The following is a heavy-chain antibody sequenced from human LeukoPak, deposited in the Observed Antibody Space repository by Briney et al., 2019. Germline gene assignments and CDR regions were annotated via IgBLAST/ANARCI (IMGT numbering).Heavy chain of an antibody. J-gene: IGHJ4*02. V-gene: IGHV4-59*01. CDR1: GDSITSYY. CDR3: ARHNSSLFSPAKDS. CDR2: VHHSGST. D-gene: IGHD2-15*01. Sequence: SETLSLTCTVSGDSITSYYWTWIRQPPGKGLEWIGYVHHSGSTNYNPSLKSRLTISVDTSKNQFSLKLTSVSAADTAVYYCARHNSSLFSPAKDSWGKGALVTVSS.